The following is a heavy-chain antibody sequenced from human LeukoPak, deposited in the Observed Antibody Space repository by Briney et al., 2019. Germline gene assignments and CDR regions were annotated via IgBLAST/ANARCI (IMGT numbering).Heavy chain of an antibody. CDR1: GFTFSSYW. D-gene: IGHD2/OR15-2a*01. J-gene: IGHJ4*02. V-gene: IGHV3-7*01. Sequence: GGSLRLSCAASGFTFSSYWMSWVRQAPGKGLEWVSNIKKDGSDKYYVDPVKGRFTISRDNAKNSLYLQMNSLRAEDTAVYYCARDGQYFDYWGQGTLVTVSS. CDR3: ARDGQYFDY. CDR2: IKKDGSDK.